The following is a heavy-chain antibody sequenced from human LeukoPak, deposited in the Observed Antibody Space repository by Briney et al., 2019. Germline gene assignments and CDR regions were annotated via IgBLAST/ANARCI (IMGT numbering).Heavy chain of an antibody. D-gene: IGHD3-10*01. Sequence: SETLSLTCAVYGGSFSGYYWSWIRQPPGKGLEWIGEINHSGSTNYNPSLKSRVTISVDTSKNQFSLNLSSVTAADTAVYYCARGYYYGSGRPYYYYYGMDVWGKGTTVTVSS. J-gene: IGHJ6*04. CDR2: INHSGST. V-gene: IGHV4-34*01. CDR1: GGSFSGYY. CDR3: ARGYYYGSGRPYYYYYGMDV.